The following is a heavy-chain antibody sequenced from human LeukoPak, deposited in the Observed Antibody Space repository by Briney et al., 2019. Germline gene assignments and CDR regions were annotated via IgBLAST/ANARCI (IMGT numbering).Heavy chain of an antibody. J-gene: IGHJ3*02. Sequence: LRLSCAASGFTFSDHYMDWIRQPPGKGLEWIGYIYYSGSTYYNPSLKSRVTISVDTSKNQFSLKLSSVTAADTAVYYCARANAAFDIWGQGTMVTVSS. CDR3: ARANAAFDI. CDR1: GFTFSDHY. CDR2: IYYSGST. V-gene: IGHV4-30-4*08.